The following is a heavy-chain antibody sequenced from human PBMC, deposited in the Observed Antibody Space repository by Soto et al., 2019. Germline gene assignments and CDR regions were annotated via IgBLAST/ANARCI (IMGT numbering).Heavy chain of an antibody. V-gene: IGHV3-15*01. CDR1: GFTFSSYG. D-gene: IGHD2-15*01. CDR2: ISYEGETT. CDR3: CTSQGFNDFDALNI. Sequence: GVLRLSCAASGFTFSSYGMHWVRQAPGKGLEWVAVISYEGETTEYAAPVKGRFTISRDGSRNTLHLEMNSLKTDDTAVYYCCTSQGFNDFDALNIWGQGTVVTVSS. J-gene: IGHJ3*02.